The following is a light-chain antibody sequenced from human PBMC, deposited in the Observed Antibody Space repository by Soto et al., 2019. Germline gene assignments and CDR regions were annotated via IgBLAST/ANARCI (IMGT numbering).Light chain of an antibody. CDR3: QHYNNWPHT. Sequence: EKALTQSPVTLSLSPGERATLSCRASESVSSHLAWYQQKPGLAPRLLIYGASTRATGVPARFIGSGSGTEFTLTISSLQSEDFAIYYCQHYNNWPHTFGQGTKVDIK. CDR2: GAS. CDR1: ESVSSH. J-gene: IGKJ2*01. V-gene: IGKV3-15*01.